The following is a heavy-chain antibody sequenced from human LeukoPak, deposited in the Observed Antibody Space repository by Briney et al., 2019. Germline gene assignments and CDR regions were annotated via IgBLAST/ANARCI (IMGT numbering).Heavy chain of an antibody. J-gene: IGHJ4*02. CDR3: AKGGGTSYGYIPY. D-gene: IGHD5-18*01. CDR2: IRSSDGST. Sequence: GGSLRLSCAASGFIFRSFAMSWVRRAPGKGPEWVSIIRSSDGSTNYADSVRGRFTISRDNSKNILYLQMNSLRADDTAVYYCAKGGGTSYGYIPYWGQGSLVTVSS. V-gene: IGHV3-23*01. CDR1: GFIFRSFA.